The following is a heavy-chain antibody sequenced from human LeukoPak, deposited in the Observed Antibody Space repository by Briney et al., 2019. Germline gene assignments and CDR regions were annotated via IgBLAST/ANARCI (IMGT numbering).Heavy chain of an antibody. V-gene: IGHV3-48*02. CDR2: ISSSSSTI. Sequence: GGSLRLSCAASGFTFSSYSMNWVRQAPGKGLEWVSYISSSSSTIYYADSVKGRFTISRDNAKNPLYLQMNSLRDEDTAVYYCATGMTSDDYGGWYFDYWGQGTLVTVSS. CDR1: GFTFSSYS. CDR3: ATGMTSDDYGGWYFDY. D-gene: IGHD4-23*01. J-gene: IGHJ4*02.